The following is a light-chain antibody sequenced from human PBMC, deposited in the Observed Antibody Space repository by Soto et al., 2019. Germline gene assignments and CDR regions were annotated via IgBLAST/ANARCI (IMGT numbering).Light chain of an antibody. J-gene: IGKJ3*01. CDR3: QQYGRSPPEFT. CDR2: GAS. CDR1: QTISSNY. Sequence: EIVLTQSPGTLSLSAGERDTLSCRASQTISSNYLAWYQQKPGQAPRLLIFGASYRATGIPDRFSGSGSGTDFTLTISRLEPEDFAVNYCQQYGRSPPEFTFGPGTKVDIK. V-gene: IGKV3-20*01.